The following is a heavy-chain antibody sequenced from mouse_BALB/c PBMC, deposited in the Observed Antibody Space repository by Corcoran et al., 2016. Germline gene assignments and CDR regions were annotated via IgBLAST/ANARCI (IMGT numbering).Heavy chain of an antibody. Sequence: EVQLQQSGAELVKPGASVKLSCTASGFNIKDTYMHWVKQRPEQGLEWIGRIDPANGNTKYDPKFQGKATITADTSSNTAYLQLSSLTPEDTAVYYCARSMVTAYWGQGTLVTVSA. J-gene: IGHJ3*01. CDR1: GFNIKDTY. D-gene: IGHD2-1*01. CDR3: ARSMVTAY. V-gene: IGHV14-3*02. CDR2: IDPANGNT.